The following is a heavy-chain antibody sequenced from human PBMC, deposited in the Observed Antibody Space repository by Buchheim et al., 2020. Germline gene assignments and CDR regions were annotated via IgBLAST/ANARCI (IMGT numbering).Heavy chain of an antibody. V-gene: IGHV3-48*03. D-gene: IGHD2-15*01. Sequence: EVQLVESGGGLVQPGGSLRLSCAASGFIFSNFEMNWVRQAPGKGLEWVSYISSSGSSIYYADSVKGRFTISRDNAKNLLYLQMNSLRAEDTAVYYCAREGEYCSGGSCSSAGFDSWGQGTL. CDR1: GFIFSNFE. CDR3: AREGEYCSGGSCSSAGFDS. J-gene: IGHJ4*02. CDR2: ISSSGSSI.